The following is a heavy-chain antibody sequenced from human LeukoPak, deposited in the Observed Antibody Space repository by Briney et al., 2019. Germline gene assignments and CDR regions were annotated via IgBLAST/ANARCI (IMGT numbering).Heavy chain of an antibody. J-gene: IGHJ5*02. CDR2: ISSSKVSI. D-gene: IGHD4-11*01. V-gene: IGHV3-21*04. Sequence: GGSLRLSCAASGFTFSTYSMNWVRQAPGKGLEWVSSISSSKVSIYYADSVKGRFTISRDNAQNSLYLQMNGLRADDTAVYYCARAGATVTTNYFDPWGQGTLVTVSS. CDR3: ARAGATVTTNYFDP. CDR1: GFTFSTYS.